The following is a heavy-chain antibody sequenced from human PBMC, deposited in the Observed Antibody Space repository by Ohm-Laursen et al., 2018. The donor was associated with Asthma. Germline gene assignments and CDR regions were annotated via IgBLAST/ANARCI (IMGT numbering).Heavy chain of an antibody. Sequence: SLRLSCSAPGFTFSSYGMHWVRQAPGKGLGWVAVISYDGSNKYYADSVKGRFTISRDNSKNTLYLQMNSLRAEDTAVYYCAKNDYYGMDVWGQGTTVTVSS. CDR3: AKNDYYGMDV. CDR2: ISYDGSNK. CDR1: GFTFSSYG. V-gene: IGHV3-30*18. J-gene: IGHJ6*02.